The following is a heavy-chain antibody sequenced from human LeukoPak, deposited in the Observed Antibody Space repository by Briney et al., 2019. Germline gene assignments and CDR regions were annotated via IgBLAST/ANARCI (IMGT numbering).Heavy chain of an antibody. CDR1: GGSFSGYY. V-gene: IGHV4-34*01. Sequence: SETLSLTCAVYGGSFSGYYWSWIRQPPGKGLEWIGEINHSGSTNYNPSLKSRVTISVDTSKNQFSLKLSSVTAADTAVYYCARDLRLWFGELLYSSFDPWGQGTLVTVSS. CDR2: INHSGST. J-gene: IGHJ5*02. CDR3: ARDLRLWFGELLYSSFDP. D-gene: IGHD3-10*01.